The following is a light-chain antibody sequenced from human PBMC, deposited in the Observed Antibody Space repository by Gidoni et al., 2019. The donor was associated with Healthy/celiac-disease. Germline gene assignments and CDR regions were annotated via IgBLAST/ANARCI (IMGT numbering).Light chain of an antibody. Sequence: DIQMTQSPSTLSASVGDRVTTTCRASQSISSWLAWYQQKPGKAPKLLIYKASSLESGVPSRFSGSGSGTEFTLTISSLQPDDFATYYCQQYNSPPWTFGQGTKVEIK. V-gene: IGKV1-5*03. CDR3: QQYNSPPWT. CDR1: QSISSW. CDR2: KAS. J-gene: IGKJ1*01.